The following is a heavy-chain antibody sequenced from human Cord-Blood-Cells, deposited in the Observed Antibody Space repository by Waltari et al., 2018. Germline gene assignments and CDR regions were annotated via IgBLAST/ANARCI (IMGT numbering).Heavy chain of an antibody. J-gene: IGHJ3*02. CDR1: GYSISSGYY. CDR3: ARAELGIGAFDI. CDR2: IYHSGST. D-gene: IGHD3-16*01. V-gene: IGHV4-38-2*01. Sequence: QVQLQESGPGLVKPSETLSLTCAVSGYSISSGYYWDWIRQPPGKGLEWIGSIYHSGSTYYNPSLKSRVTISVDTSKNQFSLKLSSVTAADTAVYYCARAELGIGAFDIWGQGTMVTVSS.